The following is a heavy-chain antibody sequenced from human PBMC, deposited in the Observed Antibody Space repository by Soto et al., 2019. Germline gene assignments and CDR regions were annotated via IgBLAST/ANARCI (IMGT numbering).Heavy chain of an antibody. J-gene: IGHJ4*02. Sequence: QVQLQESGPGLVKPSETLSLTCSVSDGSVNTVNYYWSWIRQPPGKGLEWIGNIYYIGTTNYNPSLKSRVTISVDTSKNQCSLKVTSVTAADTAVYFCAREEKQLSRYGGDFDNWGQGILVTFSS. CDR3: AREEKQLSRYGGDFDN. V-gene: IGHV4-61*01. D-gene: IGHD3-16*01. CDR1: DGSVNTVNYY. CDR2: IYYIGTT.